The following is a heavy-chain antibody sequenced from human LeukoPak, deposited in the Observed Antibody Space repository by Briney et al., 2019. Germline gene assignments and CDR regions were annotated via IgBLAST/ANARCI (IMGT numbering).Heavy chain of an antibody. CDR2: IRIDGNT. CDR1: GFSLSDFW. V-gene: IGHV3-74*01. Sequence: PGGSLRLSCVASGFSLSDFWVHWVRQVPGKELVWVALIRIDGNTNVADSVRGRSSISRDTAKNTLYLQMNSLRAEDSAIYYCARDDNYYDGSSYSSGFDHWGHGTLVTVSS. CDR3: ARDDNYYDGSSYSSGFDH. D-gene: IGHD3-22*01. J-gene: IGHJ4*01.